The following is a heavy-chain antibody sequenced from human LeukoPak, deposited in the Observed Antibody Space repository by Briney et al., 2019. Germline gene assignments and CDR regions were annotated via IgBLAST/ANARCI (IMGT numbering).Heavy chain of an antibody. CDR3: ARRTMVRGVSDFYYYYMDV. CDR2: IYPGDSDT. D-gene: IGHD3-10*01. CDR1: GYSFTSYW. V-gene: IGHV5-51*01. Sequence: GESLKISCKGSGYSFTSYWIGWVRQMPGKGLEWMGTIYPGDSDTRYSPSFQGQVTISADKSISTAYLQWSSLKASDTAMYYCARRTMVRGVSDFYYYYMDVWGKGTTVTVSS. J-gene: IGHJ6*03.